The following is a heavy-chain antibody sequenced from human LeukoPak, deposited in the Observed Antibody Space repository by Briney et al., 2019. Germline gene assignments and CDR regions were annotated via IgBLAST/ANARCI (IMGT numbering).Heavy chain of an antibody. J-gene: IGHJ3*02. Sequence: GGSLRLSCAASGFTFSDYILDWVRQAPGKGLEWVGRIRRGTNNYTTEYAASVKGRFIISRDDSKNSLYLHMNSPKTEDTAVYHCTRDGGDSTKTAFDMWGQGTMVTVSS. CDR3: TRDGGDSTKTAFDM. CDR1: GFTFSDYI. CDR2: IRRGTNNYTT. D-gene: IGHD2/OR15-2a*01. V-gene: IGHV3-72*01.